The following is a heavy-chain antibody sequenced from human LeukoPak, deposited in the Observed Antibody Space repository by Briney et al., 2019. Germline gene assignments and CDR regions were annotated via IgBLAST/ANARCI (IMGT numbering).Heavy chain of an antibody. Sequence: GGPLRLSCAASGFTFSSYAMHWVRQAPGKGLEWVAVISYDGSNKYYADSAKGRFTISRDNSKNTLYLQMNSLRAEDTAVYYCARDGGGDWYFQHWGQGTLVTVSS. V-gene: IGHV3-30-3*01. CDR1: GFTFSSYA. CDR2: ISYDGSNK. J-gene: IGHJ1*01. CDR3: ARDGGGDWYFQH. D-gene: IGHD2-21*02.